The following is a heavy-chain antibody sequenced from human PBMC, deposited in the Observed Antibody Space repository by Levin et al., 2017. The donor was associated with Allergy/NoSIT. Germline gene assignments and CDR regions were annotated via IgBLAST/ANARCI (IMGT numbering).Heavy chain of an antibody. CDR1: GGSISSDTYY. CDR3: ARVSRDISGSKYYGWFDP. Sequence: SETLSLTCTVSGGSISSDTYYWGWLRQPPGKGLEWLGSIYYSGTTYYNPSLKSRVTIFRDTTKNQFSLKLSSVTAADTAVYYCARVSRDISGSKYYGWFDPWGQGTLVIVSS. J-gene: IGHJ5*02. CDR2: IYYSGTT. V-gene: IGHV4-39*01. D-gene: IGHD3-10*01.